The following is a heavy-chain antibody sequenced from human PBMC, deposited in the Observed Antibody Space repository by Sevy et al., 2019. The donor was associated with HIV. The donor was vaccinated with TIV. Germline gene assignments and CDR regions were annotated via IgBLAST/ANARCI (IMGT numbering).Heavy chain of an antibody. D-gene: IGHD2-2*01. CDR2: IYSGGSI. CDR3: AREVVVPAENKKAGMDV. V-gene: IGHV3-53*01. CDR1: GFTVSSNY. Sequence: GGSLRLSCAASGFTVSSNYMSWVRQAPGKGLEWVSVIYSGGSIYYADSVKGRFTISRDNSKNTLYLQMNSLRAEDTAAYYCAREVVVPAENKKAGMDVWGQGTTVTVSS. J-gene: IGHJ6*02.